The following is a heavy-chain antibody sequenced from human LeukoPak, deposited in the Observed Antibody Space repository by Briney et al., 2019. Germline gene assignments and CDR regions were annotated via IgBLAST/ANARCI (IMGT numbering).Heavy chain of an antibody. CDR2: IYSGGST. D-gene: IGHD6-13*01. J-gene: IGHJ4*02. Sequence: GGSLRLSCAASGFTVISNYMSWVRQAPGKGLDWVSVIYSGGSTYYADSVKGRFTISRDNSENTLYLQMNTLRAEDTAVYYCARVGRYSSSLRHQGTPYYFDYWGQGTLVTVSS. V-gene: IGHV3-53*01. CDR3: ARVGRYSSSLRHQGTPYYFDY. CDR1: GFTVISNY.